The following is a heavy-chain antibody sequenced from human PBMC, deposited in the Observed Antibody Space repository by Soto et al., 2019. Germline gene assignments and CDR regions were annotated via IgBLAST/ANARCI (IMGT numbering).Heavy chain of an antibody. J-gene: IGHJ4*01. CDR2: ISPYSGYT. D-gene: IGHD2-2*01. Sequence: QVQLVQSGAEVKKPGASVKVSCKGLGYNFIKEGINWVRQAPGQGLEWMGWISPYSGYTHSAQKFQGRLTLTTDTAATIAYMELRSLRSADTALYYCTREAIVVIPAAQPSHFDSWGHGTLVTVSS. CDR1: GYNFIKEG. V-gene: IGHV1-18*01. CDR3: TREAIVVIPAAQPSHFDS.